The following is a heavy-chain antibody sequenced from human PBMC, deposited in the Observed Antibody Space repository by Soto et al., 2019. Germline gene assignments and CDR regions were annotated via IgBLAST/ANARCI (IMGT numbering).Heavy chain of an antibody. V-gene: IGHV4-59*01. D-gene: IGHD4-17*01. Sequence: SETLSLTCTVSGGSIDNFYWSWIRQPPGKGLEWIGYIYSSGSTNYNPSLKSRVTISVDTSKKQISLKLSSVTAADTAVYFCAREYPYSTVTTSGGMDVWGQGTTVTVSS. J-gene: IGHJ6*02. CDR3: AREYPYSTVTTSGGMDV. CDR2: IYSSGST. CDR1: GGSIDNFY.